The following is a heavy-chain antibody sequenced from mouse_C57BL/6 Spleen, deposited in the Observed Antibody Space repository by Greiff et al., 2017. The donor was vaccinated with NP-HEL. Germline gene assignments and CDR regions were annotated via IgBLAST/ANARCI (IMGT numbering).Heavy chain of an antibody. CDR1: GFTFSDYY. CDR3: ARDQGTSAMDY. Sequence: EVMLVESEGGLVQPGSSMKLSCTASGFTFSDYYMAWVRQVPEKGLEWVANINYDGSSTYYLDSLKSRFIISRDNAKNILYLQMSSLKSEDTATYYFARDQGTSAMDYWGQGISVTVSS. D-gene: IGHD3-2*02. V-gene: IGHV5-16*01. J-gene: IGHJ4*01. CDR2: INYDGSST.